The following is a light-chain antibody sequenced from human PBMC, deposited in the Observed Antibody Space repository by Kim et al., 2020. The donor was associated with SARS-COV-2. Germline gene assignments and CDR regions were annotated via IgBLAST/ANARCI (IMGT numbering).Light chain of an antibody. CDR1: SAVSGYNT. V-gene: IGLV1-44*01. Sequence: QKVITSCSGSSAVSGYNTVNWYQQLPGTAPKLLIYRNKKRPSGVSNRFSGSKSGTSASLAICGLQSEDEADYYCGAWNDSLNAWVFGGGTQLTVL. CDR3: GAWNDSLNAWV. CDR2: RNK. J-gene: IGLJ3*02.